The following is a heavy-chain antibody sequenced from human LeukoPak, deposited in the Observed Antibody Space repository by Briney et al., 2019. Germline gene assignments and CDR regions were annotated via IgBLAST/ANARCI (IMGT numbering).Heavy chain of an antibody. J-gene: IGHJ4*02. D-gene: IGHD3-22*01. Sequence: EASVKVSCKASGYTFTGYYMHWVRQAPGQGLEWMGWINPNSGGTNYAQKFQGRVTMTRDTSISTAYMELSRLRSDDTAVYYCARERSITMIVVAIQGLDYWGQGTLVTVSS. V-gene: IGHV1-2*02. CDR2: INPNSGGT. CDR1: GYTFTGYY. CDR3: ARERSITMIVVAIQGLDY.